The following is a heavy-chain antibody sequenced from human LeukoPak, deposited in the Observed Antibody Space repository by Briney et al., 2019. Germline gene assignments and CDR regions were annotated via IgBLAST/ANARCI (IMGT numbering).Heavy chain of an antibody. J-gene: IGHJ4*02. CDR3: ASLGYCSGGSCYTFDY. V-gene: IGHV3-21*01. CDR1: GFTVSSNY. Sequence: VGSLRLSCAASGFTVSSNYMSWVRQAPGKGLEWVSSISSSSSYIYYADSVKGRFTISRDNAKNSLYLQMNSLRAEDTAVYYCASLGYCSGGSCYTFDYWGQGTLVTVSS. D-gene: IGHD2-15*01. CDR2: ISSSSSYI.